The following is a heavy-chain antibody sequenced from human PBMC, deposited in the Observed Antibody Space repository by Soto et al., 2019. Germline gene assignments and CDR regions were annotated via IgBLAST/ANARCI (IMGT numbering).Heavy chain of an antibody. D-gene: IGHD4-4*01. CDR3: ATGEVTKEGYYYYYGMDA. J-gene: IGHJ6*02. CDR2: INPNSGNT. V-gene: IGHV1-8*01. CDR1: GYTFTSYD. Sequence: GASVKVSCKASGYTFTSYDINWVRQATGQGLEWMGWINPNSGNTGYAQKFQGRVTMTRNTSISTAYMELSSLKSEDTAVYYCATGEVTKEGYYYYYGMDAWGQGTTVTVSS.